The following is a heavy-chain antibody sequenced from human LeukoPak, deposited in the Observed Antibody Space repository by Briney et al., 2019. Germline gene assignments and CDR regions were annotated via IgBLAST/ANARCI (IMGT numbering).Heavy chain of an antibody. CDR1: GFTFSSYG. Sequence: QAGGSLRLSCAASGFTFSSYGMHWVRQAPGKGLEWVAVIWYDGSNKYYADSVKGRFTISRDNSKNTLYLQMNSLRAGDTAVYYCARGQRAAAGFDYWGQGTLVTVSS. J-gene: IGHJ4*02. D-gene: IGHD6-13*01. CDR2: IWYDGSNK. CDR3: ARGQRAAAGFDY. V-gene: IGHV3-33*01.